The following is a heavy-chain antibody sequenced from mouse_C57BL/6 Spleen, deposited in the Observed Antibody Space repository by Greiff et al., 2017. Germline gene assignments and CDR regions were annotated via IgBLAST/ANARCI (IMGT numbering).Heavy chain of an antibody. CDR3: ARKMSDCGVAY. CDR1: GYTFTSYW. CDR2: INPSNGGT. Sequence: QVQLQQPGPALVQPGASVKLSCKASGYTFTSYWMHWVKQRPGQGLEWIGNINPSNGGTNYNEKFKSKATLTIDKSSRTAYMQLSSLTSADSAVYYCARKMSDCGVAYWGQGTLVTVSS. J-gene: IGHJ3*01. D-gene: IGHD2-13*01. V-gene: IGHV1-53*01.